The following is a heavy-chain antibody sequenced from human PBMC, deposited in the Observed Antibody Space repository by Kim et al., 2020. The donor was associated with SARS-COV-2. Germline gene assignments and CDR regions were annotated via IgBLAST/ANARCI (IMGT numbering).Heavy chain of an antibody. Sequence: LKSRVTISVDTSKNQFSLKLSSVTAADTTVYYCARAITYYDILTGYYFDYWGQGTLVTVSS. V-gene: IGHV4-34*01. CDR3: ARAITYYDILTGYYFDY. J-gene: IGHJ4*02. D-gene: IGHD3-9*01.